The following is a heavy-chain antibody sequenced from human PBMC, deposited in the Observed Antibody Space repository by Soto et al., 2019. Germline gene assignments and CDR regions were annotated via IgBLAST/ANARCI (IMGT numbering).Heavy chain of an antibody. D-gene: IGHD3-10*01. CDR1: GGSFSGYY. CDR3: ARGKMVRGVIIYYYYMNV. CDR2: INHSGRT. J-gene: IGHJ6*03. Sequence: QVQLQQWGAGLLKPSETLSLTCAVYGGSFSGYYCSCIRQPPGKGLEWLGEINHSGRTNYNPSINSQVNISGVTSKNHLPLKLTSWTAADTAVYYCARGKMVRGVIIYYYYMNVWGKGTTVTVSS. V-gene: IGHV4-34*01.